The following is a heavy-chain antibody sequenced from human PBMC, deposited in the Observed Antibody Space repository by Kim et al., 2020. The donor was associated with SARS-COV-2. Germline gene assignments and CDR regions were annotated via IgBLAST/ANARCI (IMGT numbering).Heavy chain of an antibody. CDR3: ARGHVAD. CDR1: GFTFNSHD. J-gene: IGHJ4*02. V-gene: IGHV3-23*01. CDR2: IAPSGAT. Sequence: GGSLRLSCAASGFTFNSHDMSWFRQAPEKGLEWISYIAPSGATFYADSVKGRFTISGDTFKNTVSLQMNSLRAEDTAVYYCARGHVADWGQGTLVTVSS. D-gene: IGHD5-12*01.